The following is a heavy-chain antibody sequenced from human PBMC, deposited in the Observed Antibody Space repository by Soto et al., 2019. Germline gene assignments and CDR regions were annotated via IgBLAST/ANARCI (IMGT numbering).Heavy chain of an antibody. J-gene: IGHJ3*02. CDR2: IYYSGGT. Sequence: SETLSLTCTVSGGSISSYYWSWIRQPPGKGLEWIGYIYYSGGTNYNPSLKSRVTISVDTSKNQSSLKLSSVTAADTAVYYCARRYGYAFDIWGQGTMVTVSS. D-gene: IGHD4-17*01. V-gene: IGHV4-59*01. CDR1: GGSISSYY. CDR3: ARRYGYAFDI.